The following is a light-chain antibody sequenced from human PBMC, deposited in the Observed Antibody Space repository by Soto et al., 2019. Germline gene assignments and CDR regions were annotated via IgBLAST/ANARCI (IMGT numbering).Light chain of an antibody. CDR3: QQSYSSTWT. Sequence: DIQMTQSPSSLSASIGDRVTITCRAGQSIGNSLNWYQQKPGKAPNLLISGTSSLQSGVPSRFSGSGSGTEFTLTISSLQREDFAIYYCQQSYSSTWTFGQGTKVEIK. V-gene: IGKV1-39*01. CDR1: QSIGNS. J-gene: IGKJ1*01. CDR2: GTS.